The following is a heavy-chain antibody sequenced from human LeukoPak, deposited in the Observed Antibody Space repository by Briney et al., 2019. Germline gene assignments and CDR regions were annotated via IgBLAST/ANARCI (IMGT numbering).Heavy chain of an antibody. CDR2: IDPSDSYT. CDR3: ARTYYYDSSGLVPGY. CDR1: GYSVTSYW. Sequence: GESLKISCEGSGYSVTSYWISWVRQMPGKGLEWMGRIDPSDSYTNYSPSFQGHVTISADKSISTAYLQWSSLKASDTAMYYCARTYYYDSSGLVPGYWGQGTLVTVSS. D-gene: IGHD3-22*01. J-gene: IGHJ4*02. V-gene: IGHV5-10-1*01.